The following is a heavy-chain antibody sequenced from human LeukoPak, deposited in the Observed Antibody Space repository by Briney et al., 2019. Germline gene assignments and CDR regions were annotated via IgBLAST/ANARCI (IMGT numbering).Heavy chain of an antibody. CDR3: ARLLGAHDAFDI. V-gene: IGHV3-9*01. CDR1: GFTFDDYA. CDR2: INWNSGSI. Sequence: GGSLRLSCAASGFTFDDYAMHWVRQAPGKDLEWVSGINWNSGSIGYADSVKGRFTISRDNAKNSLYPQMNSLRAEDTAVYYCARLLGAHDAFDIWGQGTMVTVSS. D-gene: IGHD1-26*01. J-gene: IGHJ3*02.